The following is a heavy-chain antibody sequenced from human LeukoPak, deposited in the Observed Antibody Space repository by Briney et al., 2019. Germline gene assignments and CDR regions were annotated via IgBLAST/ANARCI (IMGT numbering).Heavy chain of an antibody. J-gene: IGHJ6*02. V-gene: IGHV3-15*01. CDR1: GFTFINAW. CDR3: TTVRLYYYYGMDV. Sequence: GGSLRLSCAASGFTFINAWMSWVRQAPGKGLEWVGHIKSKTDGGTTDYAAPVKGRFTISRDDSKNTLYLQMNSLKIEDTAVYYCTTVRLYYYYGMDVWGQGTPVTVSS. CDR2: IKSKTDGGTT.